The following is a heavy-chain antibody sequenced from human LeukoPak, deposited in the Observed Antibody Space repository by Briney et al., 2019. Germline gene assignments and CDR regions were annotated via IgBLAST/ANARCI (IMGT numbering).Heavy chain of an antibody. CDR2: INHSGST. D-gene: IGHD4-17*01. Sequence: SETLSLTCAVYGGSFSGYYWSWIRQPPGKGLEWIGEINHSGSTNYNPSLKSRVTISVDTSKNQFSLKLSSVTAADTAVYYCARQDYGYSAFWGQGTLVTVSS. CDR3: ARQDYGYSAF. CDR1: GGSFSGYY. V-gene: IGHV4-34*01. J-gene: IGHJ4*02.